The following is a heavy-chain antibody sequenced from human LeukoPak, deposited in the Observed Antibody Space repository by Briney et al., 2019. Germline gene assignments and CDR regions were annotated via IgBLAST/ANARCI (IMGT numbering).Heavy chain of an antibody. CDR3: ARHNSGPPLDY. V-gene: IGHV4-34*01. CDR1: GGSFSGYY. J-gene: IGHJ4*02. CDR2: INHSGST. D-gene: IGHD1-26*01. Sequence: PSETLSLTCAVYGGSFSGYYWSWIRQPPGKGLEWIGEINHSGSTNYNPSLKSRVTISVDTSKNQFSLKLSSVTAADTAVYYCARHNSGPPLDYWGQGTLVTVSS.